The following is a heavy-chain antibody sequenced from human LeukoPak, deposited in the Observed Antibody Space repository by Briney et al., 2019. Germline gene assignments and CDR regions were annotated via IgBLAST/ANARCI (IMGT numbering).Heavy chain of an antibody. CDR1: GFTFDDYG. CDR2: INWNGGST. V-gene: IGHV3-20*04. CDR3: ARDRVIAAVRPASFDY. D-gene: IGHD6-13*01. Sequence: GGSLRLSCAASGFTFDDYGMTWVRQAPGKGLDWVSGINWNGGSTGYADSVKGRFTISRDNAKKSLYLQMNSLRAEDTALYYCARDRVIAAVRPASFDYWGQGTLVTVSS. J-gene: IGHJ4*02.